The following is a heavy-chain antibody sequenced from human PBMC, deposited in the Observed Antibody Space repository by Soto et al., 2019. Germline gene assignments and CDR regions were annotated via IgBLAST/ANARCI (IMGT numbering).Heavy chain of an antibody. D-gene: IGHD2-8*01. CDR2: INPKSGGT. Sequence: ASVKVSCKASGYSFTDYHIHWVRQAPGQGLEWLGRINPKSGGTSTAQKFQGWVSMTTDTSISTASMELTRLTSDDTAIYYCARGDSTDCSNGVCSFFYNHDMDVWGQGTTVTVSS. J-gene: IGHJ6*02. V-gene: IGHV1-2*04. CDR1: GYSFTDYH. CDR3: ARGDSTDCSNGVCSFFYNHDMDV.